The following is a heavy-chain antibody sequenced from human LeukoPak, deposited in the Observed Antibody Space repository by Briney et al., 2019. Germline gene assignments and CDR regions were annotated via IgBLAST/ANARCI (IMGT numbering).Heavy chain of an antibody. CDR2: MNPNSGNT. J-gene: IGHJ4*02. Sequence: GASVKVSCKAPGYTFTSYDINWVRQATGQGLEWMGWMNPNSGNTGYAQKFQGRVTMTRNTSISTAYMELSSLRSEDTAMYYCAKDFKSWDGKWEVDFWGQGTLVTVSS. CDR1: GYTFTSYD. D-gene: IGHD1-26*01. V-gene: IGHV1-8*01. CDR3: AKDFKSWDGKWEVDF.